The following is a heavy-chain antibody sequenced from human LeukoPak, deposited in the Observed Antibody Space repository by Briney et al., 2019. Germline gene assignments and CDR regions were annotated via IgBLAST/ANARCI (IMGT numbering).Heavy chain of an antibody. CDR3: ASNWGLDY. J-gene: IGHJ4*02. CDR2: ISPNGGIT. D-gene: IGHD7-27*01. Sequence: GGSLRLSCAASGFTFNIHTRSWAPHAPGGGVWCGSLISPNGGITLYTGSARGRVTISTDNSKKMGFLQKYSLGAEEMAVYYCASNWGLDYWGQGTLVTVSS. CDR1: GFTFNIHT. V-gene: IGHV3-23*01.